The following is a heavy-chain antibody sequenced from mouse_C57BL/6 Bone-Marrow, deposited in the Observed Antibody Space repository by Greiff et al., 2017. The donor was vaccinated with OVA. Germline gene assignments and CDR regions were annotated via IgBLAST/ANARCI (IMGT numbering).Heavy chain of an antibody. D-gene: IGHD1-1*01. CDR1: GFTFSSYG. CDR2: ISSGGSYT. V-gene: IGHV5-6*02. Sequence: DVKLQESGGDLVKPGGSLKLSCAASGFTFSSYGMSWVRQTPDKRLEWVATISSGGSYTYYPDSVKGRFTISRDNAKNTLYLQMSSLKSEDTAMYYCARGDYGSRHPFAYWGQGTLVTVSA. J-gene: IGHJ3*01. CDR3: ARGDYGSRHPFAY.